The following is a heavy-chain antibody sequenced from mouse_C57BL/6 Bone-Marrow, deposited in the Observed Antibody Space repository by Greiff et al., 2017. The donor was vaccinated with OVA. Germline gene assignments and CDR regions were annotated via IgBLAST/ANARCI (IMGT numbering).Heavy chain of an antibody. CDR3: TRSSDGYPYYYAMDY. Sequence: VQLQQSGTVLARPGASVKMSCKTSGYTFSSYWMHWVKPRPGQGLEWIGAIYPGNSDTSYNQTFKGKAKLTAVTSASTAYMELSSLTNEDAAVYYCTRSSDGYPYYYAMDYWGQGTSVTVSS. V-gene: IGHV1-5*01. CDR1: GYTFSSYW. D-gene: IGHD2-3*01. J-gene: IGHJ4*01. CDR2: IYPGNSDT.